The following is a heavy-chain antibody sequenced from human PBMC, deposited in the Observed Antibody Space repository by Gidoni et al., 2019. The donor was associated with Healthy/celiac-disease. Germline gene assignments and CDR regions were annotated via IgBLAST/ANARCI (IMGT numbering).Heavy chain of an antibody. CDR2: IVVGSGNT. CDR1: GFPFTSSA. Sequence: QLQLVQPWPEVTQPGTSVKVSCTASGFPFTSSAVQWVRQARGQRLEWIGWIVVGSGNTNDAQKFQERVTITRDMSTSTAYMELSSLRSEDTAVYYCAADCYDILTGYSWGQGTLVTVSS. D-gene: IGHD3-9*01. V-gene: IGHV1-58*01. CDR3: AADCYDILTGYS. J-gene: IGHJ4*02.